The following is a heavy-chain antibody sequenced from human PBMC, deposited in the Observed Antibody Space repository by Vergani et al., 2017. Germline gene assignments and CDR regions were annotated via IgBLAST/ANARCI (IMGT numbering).Heavy chain of an antibody. V-gene: IGHV3-33*01. Sequence: QVQLVESGGGVVQPGTSLRLSCAASGFIFKNHGMQWVRQAPAKGVEWVALIWDDGRKKNYGDSMKGRFTISRDNSKDTLYLEMNRLRGEDSAVYYCVRHSWFRSCKSVNCSSWDYWGQGTPVTVSS. CDR3: VRHSWFRSCKSVNCSSWDY. D-gene: IGHD2/OR15-2a*01. CDR1: GFIFKNHG. CDR2: IWDDGRKK. J-gene: IGHJ4*02.